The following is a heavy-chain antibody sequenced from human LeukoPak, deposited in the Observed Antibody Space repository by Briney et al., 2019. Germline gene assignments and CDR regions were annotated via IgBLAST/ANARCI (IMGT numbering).Heavy chain of an antibody. V-gene: IGHV1-2*02. CDR2: INPNSGGT. J-gene: IGHJ5*02. D-gene: IGHD2-15*01. Sequence: GASVKVSCKASGYTFTGYYMHWVRQAPGQGLEWMGWINPNSGGTNYAQKFQGRVTMTRDTSISTAYMELSRLRSDGTAVYYCAREVAATPRNNWSDPWGQGTLVTVSS. CDR3: AREVAATPRNNWSDP. CDR1: GYTFTGYY.